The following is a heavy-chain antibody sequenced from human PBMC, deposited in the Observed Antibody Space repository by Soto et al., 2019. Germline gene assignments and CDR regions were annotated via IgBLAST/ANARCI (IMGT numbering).Heavy chain of an antibody. Sequence: SETLSLTCTVSGGSISSYYWSWIRQPPGKGLEWIGYIYYSGSTNYNPSLKSRVTISVDTSKNQFSLKLSSVTAADTAVYYCARGNLIGYCSSTSCPPAWFDPWGQGTLVTVSS. CDR1: GGSISSYY. J-gene: IGHJ5*02. CDR2: IYYSGST. D-gene: IGHD2-2*01. V-gene: IGHV4-59*01. CDR3: ARGNLIGYCSSTSCPPAWFDP.